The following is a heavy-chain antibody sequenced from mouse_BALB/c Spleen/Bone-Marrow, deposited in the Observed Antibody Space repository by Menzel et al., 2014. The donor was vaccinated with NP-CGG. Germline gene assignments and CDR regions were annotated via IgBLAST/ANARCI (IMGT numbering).Heavy chain of an antibody. Sequence: QVQLQQSGPGLAQPSQSPSITCTVSGFSLTNYGEHWVRQSPGKGLEWLGVIWSGGSTDYNAAFISRLTISKDNSKSQVFFKMNSLQANDTAIYYCAKKPTIGTIGYWGQGTTLTVSS. CDR3: AKKPTIGTIGY. J-gene: IGHJ2*01. CDR1: GFSLTNYG. CDR2: IWSGGST. D-gene: IGHD2-14*01. V-gene: IGHV2-2*02.